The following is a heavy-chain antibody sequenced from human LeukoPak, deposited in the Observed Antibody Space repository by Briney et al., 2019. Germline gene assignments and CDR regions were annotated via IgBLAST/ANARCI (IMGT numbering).Heavy chain of an antibody. CDR3: AKDPVYYSIIYYYMDV. V-gene: IGHV3-74*01. J-gene: IGHJ6*03. CDR1: GFTFSKNW. Sequence: GGSLRLSCAASGFTFSKNWLHWVRQAPGKGLVWVSRISPDDKTTSYADSVKGRFTVSRDDAKKTLYLQMNSLRAEDTAVYYCAKDPVYYSIIYYYMDVWGKGTTVTVSS. D-gene: IGHD4-11*01. CDR2: ISPDDKTT.